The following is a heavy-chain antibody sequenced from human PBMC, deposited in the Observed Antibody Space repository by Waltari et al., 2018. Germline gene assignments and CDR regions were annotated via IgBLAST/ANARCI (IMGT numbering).Heavy chain of an antibody. D-gene: IGHD4-17*01. CDR1: GGSISSSSYY. V-gene: IGHV4-39*07. CDR2: IYYSGST. CDR3: ARDRDYGYYFDY. Sequence: QLQLQESGPGLVKPSETLSLTCTVSGGSISSSSYYWGWIRQPPGKGLEWIGSIYYSGSTYYNPSLKSRVTISVDTSKNQFSLKLSSVTAADTAVYYCARDRDYGYYFDYWGQGTLVTVSS. J-gene: IGHJ4*02.